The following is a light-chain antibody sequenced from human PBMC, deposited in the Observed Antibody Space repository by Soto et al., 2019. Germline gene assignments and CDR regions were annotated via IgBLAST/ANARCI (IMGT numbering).Light chain of an antibody. CDR3: MQALQAPYT. CDR2: LGS. J-gene: IGKJ2*01. V-gene: IGKV2-28*01. CDR1: QSLLHSNGYNY. Sequence: DIVMTQSPLSLPVTPGEPASISCRSSQSLLHSNGYNYLDWYLQKPGQSPQLLIYLGSNRASGGXEXXRGSGSGTDLTLKISRVEAEDVGVYYCMQALQAPYTLGQGTKLEIK.